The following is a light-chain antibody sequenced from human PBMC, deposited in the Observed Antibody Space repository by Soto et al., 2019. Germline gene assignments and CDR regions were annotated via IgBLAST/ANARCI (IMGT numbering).Light chain of an antibody. V-gene: IGLV2-8*01. J-gene: IGLJ1*01. CDR1: KSDIGVYEF. Sequence: QSALTHPPAASGSPEQSVTISCTGTKSDIGVYEFVSWYQHHPGKAPRLIIYEVVQRPSGAPDRFSGSKSGNTASLTVSGLQAADEADYFCKSYAGSNTYVFGSGTKLTVL. CDR2: EVV. CDR3: KSYAGSNTYV.